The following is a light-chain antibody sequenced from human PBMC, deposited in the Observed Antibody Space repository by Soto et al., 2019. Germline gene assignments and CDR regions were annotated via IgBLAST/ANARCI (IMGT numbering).Light chain of an antibody. Sequence: EIVLTQSPATLSSFTGARVTLSCRASQYINTRLAWYQHRPGQAPRLLIYQTSIRAAGIPARFSASGSGTDFTLTISDVQPEDFALYYCHQRQSWPRTFGQGTKVDIK. CDR1: QYINTR. J-gene: IGKJ1*01. V-gene: IGKV3-11*01. CDR2: QTS. CDR3: HQRQSWPRT.